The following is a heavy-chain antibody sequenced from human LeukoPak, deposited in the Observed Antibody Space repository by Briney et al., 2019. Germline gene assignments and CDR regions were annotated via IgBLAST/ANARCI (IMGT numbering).Heavy chain of an antibody. V-gene: IGHV1-3*01. Sequence: GASVKVSCKASGYTFTSYAMHWVRQAPGQRLEWMGWINAGNGNTKYSQKFQGRVTITRDTSASTAYMELSSLRSEDTAVYYCATEIIHNPPFDYWGQGTLVTVSS. CDR1: GYTFTSYA. CDR2: INAGNGNT. J-gene: IGHJ4*02. D-gene: IGHD5-24*01. CDR3: ATEIIHNPPFDY.